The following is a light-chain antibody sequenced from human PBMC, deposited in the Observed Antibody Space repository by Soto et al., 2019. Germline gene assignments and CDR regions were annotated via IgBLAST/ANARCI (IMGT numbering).Light chain of an antibody. CDR2: GAA. CDR1: QSVNSN. CDR3: QQHNKWSPYT. Sequence: EIAMTHAPATLSGSPGERATLSCRGSQSVNSNLACYQHKPGQAPRHLIYGAATRATGIPARFSGSGSGTEFTLTIISLQSEDFAVYYCQQHNKWSPYTCGQGNK. J-gene: IGKJ2*01. V-gene: IGKV3-15*01.